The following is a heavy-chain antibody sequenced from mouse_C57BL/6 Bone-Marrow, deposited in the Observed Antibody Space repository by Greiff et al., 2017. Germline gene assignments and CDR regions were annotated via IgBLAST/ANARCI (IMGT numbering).Heavy chain of an antibody. Sequence: DVQLVESGGGLVKPGGSLKLSCAASGFTFSSYAMSWVRQTPEKRLEWVATISDGGSYTYYPDNVKGRFTISRDNAKNNLYLQMSHLKSEDTAMYYCARDWRDGGDYWGQGTSVTVSS. CDR3: ARDWRDGGDY. CDR1: GFTFSSYA. CDR2: ISDGGSYT. J-gene: IGHJ4*01. V-gene: IGHV5-4*01. D-gene: IGHD3-3*01.